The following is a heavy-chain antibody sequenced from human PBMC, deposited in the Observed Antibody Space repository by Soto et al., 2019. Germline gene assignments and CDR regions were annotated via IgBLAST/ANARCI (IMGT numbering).Heavy chain of an antibody. Sequence: QVQLVQSGAEVKKPGASVKVSCKASGYTFTSYAMHWVRQAPGQRLEWMGWINAGNGNTKYSQKFQGRVTITRDTXXXXXXXXXXXXXXXXXXXXXXXXXSSSWFDYWGQGTLVTVSS. CDR2: INAGNGNT. V-gene: IGHV1-3*01. CDR1: GYTFTSYA. J-gene: IGHJ4*02. CDR3: XXXSSSWFDY. D-gene: IGHD6-13*01.